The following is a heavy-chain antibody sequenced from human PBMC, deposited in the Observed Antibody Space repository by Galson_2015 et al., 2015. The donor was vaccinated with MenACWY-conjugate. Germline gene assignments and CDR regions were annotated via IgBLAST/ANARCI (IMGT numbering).Heavy chain of an antibody. D-gene: IGHD1-26*01. J-gene: IGHJ6*03. CDR3: TWLNRGRGANYYYYYMDV. V-gene: IGHV3-15*07. CDR1: GFNFIDAW. CDR2: IKSKGGGETT. Sequence: SLRLSCAASGFNFIDAWMIWVRQAPEKGLEWVGRIKSKGGGETTDYAAPVKGRFTISRDDSQKTLYLQMSGLKTEDTAVYYCTWLNRGRGANYYYYYMDVWGKGTTVTVSS.